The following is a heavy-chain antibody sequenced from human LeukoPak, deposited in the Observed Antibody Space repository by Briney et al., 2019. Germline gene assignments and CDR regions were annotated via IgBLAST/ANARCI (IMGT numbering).Heavy chain of an antibody. CDR2: IPYDGSNK. V-gene: IGHV3-30*18. J-gene: IGHJ4*02. Sequence: QPGGSLRLSCAASGFTFSSYWVSWVRQAPGKGLEWVAVIPYDGSNKYYADSVKGRFTISRDNSKNTLYLQMNSLRAEDTAVYYCAKDYSVVVITLIDYWGQGTLVTVSS. CDR1: GFTFSSYW. CDR3: AKDYSVVVITLIDY. D-gene: IGHD3-22*01.